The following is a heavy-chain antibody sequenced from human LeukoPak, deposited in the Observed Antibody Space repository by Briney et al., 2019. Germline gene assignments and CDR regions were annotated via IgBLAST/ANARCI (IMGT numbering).Heavy chain of an antibody. D-gene: IGHD4-17*01. CDR2: ISWNSGSI. J-gene: IGHJ4*02. Sequence: PGRSLRLSCAASGFTFDDYAMHWVRQAPGKGLEWGSGISWNSGSIAYAAPVKGRLPISRAHAKTSLYLQMTRLRAEDPALYYCAKNHIPSSGDSYFDYWGQGTLVTVSS. CDR1: GFTFDDYA. CDR3: AKNHIPSSGDSYFDY. V-gene: IGHV3-9*01.